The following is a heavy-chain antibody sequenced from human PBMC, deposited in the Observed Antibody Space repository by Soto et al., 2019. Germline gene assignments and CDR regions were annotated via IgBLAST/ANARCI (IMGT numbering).Heavy chain of an antibody. CDR2: IIPILGIA. CDR1: GGTFSSYT. D-gene: IGHD1-1*01. J-gene: IGHJ3*02. V-gene: IGHV1-69*02. CDR3: ARGKGTYLAAFEI. Sequence: SVKVSCKASGGTFSSYTISWVRQAPGQGLEWMGRIIPILGIANYAQKFQGRVTITADKSTSTAYMELSSLRSEDTAVYYCARGKGTYLAAFEIWGQGTMVTVSS.